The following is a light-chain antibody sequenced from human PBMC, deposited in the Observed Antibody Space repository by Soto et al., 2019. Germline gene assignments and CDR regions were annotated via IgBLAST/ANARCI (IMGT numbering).Light chain of an antibody. CDR3: QQYSHWPALT. CDR2: SAS. V-gene: IGKV3-15*01. J-gene: IGKJ4*01. Sequence: EIVMTQSPVTLSVSPGERATLSCRASQSVVTNVAWYQQKRGQTPRLLIYSASTRAAGIPDRFSGSGSGTEFTLTICSLQSEDFADYYCQQYSHWPALTFGGGTKVEIK. CDR1: QSVVTN.